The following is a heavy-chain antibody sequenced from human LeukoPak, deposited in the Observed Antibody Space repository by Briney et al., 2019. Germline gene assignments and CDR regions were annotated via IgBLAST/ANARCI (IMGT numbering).Heavy chain of an antibody. CDR1: GYTFTSYG. CDR3: ARWGSGYDSRYYFDY. CDR2: ISAYNGNT. D-gene: IGHD5-12*01. Sequence: GASVKVSCKASGYTFTSYGISWVRQAPGQGLEWMGWISAYNGNTNYAQKLQGRVTMTTDTSTSTAYMELRSLRSDDTAVYYCARWGSGYDSRYYFDYWGQGTPVTVSS. V-gene: IGHV1-18*04. J-gene: IGHJ4*02.